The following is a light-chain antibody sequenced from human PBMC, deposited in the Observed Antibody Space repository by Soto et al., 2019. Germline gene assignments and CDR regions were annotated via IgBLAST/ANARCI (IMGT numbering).Light chain of an antibody. J-gene: IGLJ1*01. V-gene: IGLV1-40*01. CDR2: GDS. CDR3: QSSDSRLSGSDV. CDR1: SSNIGAGYH. Sequence: QSVLTEAPSVSGGPGQRVTISCTGSSSNIGAGYHVHWYQQLPGAAPKLLIFGDSNRPSGVPDRFSGSKSGTSASLAITRLQADDEADYYCQSSDSRLSGSDVFGTGTKGTVL.